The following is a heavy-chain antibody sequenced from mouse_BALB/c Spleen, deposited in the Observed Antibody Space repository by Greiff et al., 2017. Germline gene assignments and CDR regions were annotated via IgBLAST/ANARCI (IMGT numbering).Heavy chain of an antibody. V-gene: IGHV3-2*02. Sequence: VQLQQSGPGLVKPSQSLSLTCTVTGYSITSDYAWNWIRQFPGNKLEWMGYISYSGSTSYNPSLKSRISITRDTSKNQFFLQLNSVTTEDTATYYCARSGTTTYFDYWGQGTTLTVSS. D-gene: IGHD1-1*01. CDR1: GYSITSDYA. CDR2: ISYSGST. CDR3: ARSGTTTYFDY. J-gene: IGHJ2*01.